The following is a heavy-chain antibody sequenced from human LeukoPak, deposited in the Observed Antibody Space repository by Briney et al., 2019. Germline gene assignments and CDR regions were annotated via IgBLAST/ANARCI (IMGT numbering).Heavy chain of an antibody. CDR3: TTDRVSRNGPQFDY. CDR1: GFTFSDAW. J-gene: IGHJ4*02. CDR2: IKGKTDGGTE. V-gene: IGHV3-15*01. Sequence: GGSLRLSCAASGFTFSDAWISWVRQAPGKGLEWIARIKGKTDGGTEDYAAPVKDRFIVSRDDSENTLHLQMNSLKTEDTGMYYCTTDRVSRNGPQFDYWGQGTLVTVSS. D-gene: IGHD5/OR15-5a*01.